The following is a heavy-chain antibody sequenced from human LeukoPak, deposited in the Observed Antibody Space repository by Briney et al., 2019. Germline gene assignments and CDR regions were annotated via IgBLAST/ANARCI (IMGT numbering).Heavy chain of an antibody. CDR3: ARQHVEMATMVWYFDL. Sequence: SETLSLTCTVSGGSISSYYWSWIRQPPGKGLEWIGYIYYSGSTNYNPSLKSRVTISADTSKNQFSLKLSSVTAADTAVYYCARQHVEMATMVWYFDLWGRGTLVTVSS. D-gene: IGHD5-24*01. J-gene: IGHJ2*01. CDR2: IYYSGST. V-gene: IGHV4-59*01. CDR1: GGSISSYY.